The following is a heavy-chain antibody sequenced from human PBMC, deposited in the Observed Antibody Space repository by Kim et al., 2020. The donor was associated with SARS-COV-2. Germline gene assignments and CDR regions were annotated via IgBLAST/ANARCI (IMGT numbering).Heavy chain of an antibody. J-gene: IGHJ4*02. Sequence: TRDSPSFQGQVTISADKSISTAYLQWSSLKASDTAMYYCARQIRPYYFDYWGQGTLVTVSS. V-gene: IGHV5-51*01. CDR3: ARQIRPYYFDY. CDR2: T.